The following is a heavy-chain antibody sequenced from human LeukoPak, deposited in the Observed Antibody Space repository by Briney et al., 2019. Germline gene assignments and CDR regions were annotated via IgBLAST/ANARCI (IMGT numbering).Heavy chain of an antibody. V-gene: IGHV1-69*05. CDR1: GGTFSSYA. D-gene: IGHD4-17*01. J-gene: IGHJ3*02. CDR2: IIPIFGTA. CDR3: ARVYGDYGEAFDI. Sequence: SVKVSCKASGGTFSSYAISWVRQAPGQGLEWMGRIIPIFGTANYAQKFQGRVTITTDESTSTAYMELSSLRSEHTAVYYCARVYGDYGEAFDIWGQGTMVTVSS.